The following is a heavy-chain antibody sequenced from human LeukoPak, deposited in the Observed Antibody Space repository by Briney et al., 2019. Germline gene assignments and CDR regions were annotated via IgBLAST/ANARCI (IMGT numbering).Heavy chain of an antibody. CDR3: VRQSRIFGVTRPGYMDV. D-gene: IGHD3-3*01. Sequence: SESLSLTCGVSGGSINTNTFFWGWVRQSPGQGLEWMGNVFYSGSTMYNPSLKSRVTMSIDTSKSQFSLSLSSVTAADTAMYWCVRQSRIFGVTRPGYMDVWGKGIMVSVSS. V-gene: IGHV4-39*01. CDR2: VFYSGST. J-gene: IGHJ6*03. CDR1: GGSINTNTFF.